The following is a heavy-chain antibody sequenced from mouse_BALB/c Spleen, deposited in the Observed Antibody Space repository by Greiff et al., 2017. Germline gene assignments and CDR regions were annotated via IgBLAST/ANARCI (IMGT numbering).Heavy chain of an antibody. D-gene: IGHD1-1*01. Sequence: VQLQQSGTVLARPGASVKMSCKASGYTFTSYWMHWVKQRPGQGLEWIGAIYPGNSDTSYNQKFKGKAKLTAVTSTSTAYMELSSLTNEDSAVYYCTRRPYYYGSSYCDYWGQGTTLTVSS. CDR3: TRRPYYYGSSYCDY. CDR1: GYTFTSYW. V-gene: IGHV1-5*01. CDR2: IYPGNSDT. J-gene: IGHJ2*01.